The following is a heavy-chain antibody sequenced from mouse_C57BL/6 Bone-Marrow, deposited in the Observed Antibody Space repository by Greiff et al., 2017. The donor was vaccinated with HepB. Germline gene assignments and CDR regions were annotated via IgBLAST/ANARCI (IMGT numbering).Heavy chain of an antibody. CDR2: INPSDSDT. J-gene: IGHJ2*01. Sequence: QVQLQQPGAELVKPGASVKVSCKASGYTFTSYWMHWVKQRPGQGLEWIGRINPSDSDTNYNKKFKGKATLTVDKSSSTAYMQLSSLTSEDSAVYYCAIGYYGSSLDYWGQGTTLTVSS. V-gene: IGHV1-74*01. D-gene: IGHD1-1*01. CDR1: GYTFTSYW. CDR3: AIGYYGSSLDY.